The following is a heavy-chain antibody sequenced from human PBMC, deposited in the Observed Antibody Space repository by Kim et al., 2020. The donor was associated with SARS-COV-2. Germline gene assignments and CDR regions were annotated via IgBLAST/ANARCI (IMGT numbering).Heavy chain of an antibody. Sequence: TWESRSTISRDQSKNTLYLQMNSLRAEDTAVYYCAKLRSGIAAAGTNYWGQGTLVTVSS. CDR3: AKLRSGIAAAGTNY. D-gene: IGHD6-13*01. V-gene: IGHV3-23*01. J-gene: IGHJ4*02.